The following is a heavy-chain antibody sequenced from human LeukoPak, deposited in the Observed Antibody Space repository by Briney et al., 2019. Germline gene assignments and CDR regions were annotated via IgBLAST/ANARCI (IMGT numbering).Heavy chain of an antibody. D-gene: IGHD1-26*01. J-gene: IGHJ4*02. CDR3: ARVFSGSFDF. V-gene: IGHV3-20*04. CDR1: GFTFDDYG. CDR2: INWNAGSM. Sequence: GGSLRLSCAASGFTFDDYGMSWVRQAPGKGLEWVSGINWNAGSMGYADSVKGRFTISRDNAKNSLYLQMNSLRAEDTALYYCARVFSGSFDFWGQGTLVTVSS.